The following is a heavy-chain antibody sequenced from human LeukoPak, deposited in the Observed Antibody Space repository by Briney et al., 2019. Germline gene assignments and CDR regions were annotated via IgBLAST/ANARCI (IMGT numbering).Heavy chain of an antibody. CDR2: NSGSCGST. D-gene: IGHD6-13*01. V-gene: IGHV3-23*01. CDR1: GFTFSRYA. CDR3: EKCLVIAAAGTHYFDY. J-gene: IGHJ4*02. Sequence: GGSLSLLCAASGFTFSRYAMIWARHAPGKGLVGVSANSGSCGSTYYADSVKGRFTISRDISKNTLYLQMNRQSAGDTAVFFCEKCLVIAAAGTHYFDYWGQGTLVTVSS.